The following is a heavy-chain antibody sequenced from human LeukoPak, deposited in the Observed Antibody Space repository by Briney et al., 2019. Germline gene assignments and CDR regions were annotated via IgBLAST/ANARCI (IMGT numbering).Heavy chain of an antibody. D-gene: IGHD3-10*01. J-gene: IGHJ4*02. CDR2: INPGGGNT. V-gene: IGHV1-46*01. Sequence: GASVKVSCKASGYTFTNYYMHWVRQAPGQGLEWMGLINPGGGNTNYAQNFQGRVTMTRDTSTSTVYMELSSLRSDDTAVYYCARGSFTMVRGENDYWGQGTLVTVSS. CDR3: ARGSFTMVRGENDY. CDR1: GYTFTNYY.